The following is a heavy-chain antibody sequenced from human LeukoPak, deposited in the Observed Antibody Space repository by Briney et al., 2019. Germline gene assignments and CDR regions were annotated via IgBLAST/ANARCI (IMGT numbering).Heavy chain of an antibody. D-gene: IGHD6-19*01. CDR2: IYSGGGT. CDR1: GFTVSSIY. J-gene: IGHJ4*02. Sequence: PGGSLRLSCAASGFTVSSIYMSWVRQAPGKGLQGVSLIYSGGGTYYADSVKGRFTISRDNSKNTLYLQMNSLRAEDTAVYYCAREGSSGFVGYWGQGTLVTVSS. V-gene: IGHV3-53*01. CDR3: AREGSSGFVGY.